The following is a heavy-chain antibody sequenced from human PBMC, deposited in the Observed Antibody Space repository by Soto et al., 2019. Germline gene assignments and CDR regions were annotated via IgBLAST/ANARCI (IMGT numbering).Heavy chain of an antibody. V-gene: IGHV4-59*08. Sequence: SETLSLTCIVSGGSLSYRYWSWIRQPPGKELEWIAYIYYIGSTNYSPSLRNRVTVSVDKAKNQFSLKLNSVTAADTAVYYCAGLFPYVSSGYHLNYLAQGTLVTVSS. CDR2: IYYIGST. D-gene: IGHD3-22*01. CDR1: GGSLSYRY. CDR3: AGLFPYVSSGYHLNY. J-gene: IGHJ4*02.